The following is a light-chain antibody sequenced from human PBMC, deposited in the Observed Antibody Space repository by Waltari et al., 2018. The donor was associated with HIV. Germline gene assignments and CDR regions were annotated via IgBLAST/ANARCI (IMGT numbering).Light chain of an antibody. CDR1: SSNIGSAYD. CDR3: QSYDSTLNAAVV. V-gene: IGLV1-40*01. Sequence: QSVLTQPPSVSGAPGQRVTISSTGSSSNIGSAYDVHCSQQIPGTAPKRLISGNKNRPSGVPDRFSASKSGTSASLAITGLQPEDEADYVCQSYDSTLNAAVVFGGGTKLTVL. CDR2: GNK. J-gene: IGLJ2*01.